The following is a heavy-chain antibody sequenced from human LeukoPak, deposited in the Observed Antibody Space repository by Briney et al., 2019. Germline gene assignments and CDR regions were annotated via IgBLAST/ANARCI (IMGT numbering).Heavy chain of an antibody. CDR1: GFTFSSYA. Sequence: GGSLRLSRAASGFTFSSYAMHWVRQAPGKGLEWVAVISYDGSNKYYADSVKGRFTISRDNSKNTLYLQMNSLRAEDTAVYYCARGGSGWYYFDYWGQGTLVTVSS. D-gene: IGHD6-19*01. CDR2: ISYDGSNK. CDR3: ARGGSGWYYFDY. V-gene: IGHV3-30-3*01. J-gene: IGHJ4*02.